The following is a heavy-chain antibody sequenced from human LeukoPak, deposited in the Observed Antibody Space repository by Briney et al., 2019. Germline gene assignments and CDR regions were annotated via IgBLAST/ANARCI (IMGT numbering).Heavy chain of an antibody. J-gene: IGHJ3*02. Sequence: GASVKVSCKASGCTFSSYAISWVRQAPGQGLEWMGGIIPIFGTANYAQKFQGRVTITADESTSTAYMELSSLRSEDTAVYYCARGRWEAPNAFDIWGQGTMVTVS. V-gene: IGHV1-69*01. CDR1: GCTFSSYA. CDR2: IIPIFGTA. CDR3: ARGRWEAPNAFDI. D-gene: IGHD1-26*01.